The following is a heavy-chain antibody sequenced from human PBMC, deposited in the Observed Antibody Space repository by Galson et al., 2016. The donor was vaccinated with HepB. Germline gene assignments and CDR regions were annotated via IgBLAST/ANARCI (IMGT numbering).Heavy chain of an antibody. Sequence: SLRLSCAASGFTFSSYSMNWVRQAPGKGLEWVSSISSSSSYIHYADSVKGRFTISRDNAKNSLYLQMNSLRAEDTAVYYCARDILWFGELTRVYYFHYWGQGTLVTVSS. V-gene: IGHV3-21*01. CDR2: ISSSSSYI. J-gene: IGHJ4*02. D-gene: IGHD3-10*01. CDR1: GFTFSSYS. CDR3: ARDILWFGELTRVYYFHY.